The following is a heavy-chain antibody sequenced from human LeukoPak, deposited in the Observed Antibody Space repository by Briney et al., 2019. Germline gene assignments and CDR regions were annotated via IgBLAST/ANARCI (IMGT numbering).Heavy chain of an antibody. CDR1: GFTFSGYW. D-gene: IGHD4-17*01. CDR3: ARDTGWYFDL. J-gene: IGHJ2*01. Sequence: GGSLRLSCAASGFTFSGYWMHWVRQVPGKGLVWVSRITGDGSSTTYADSVKGRFTISRDNAKNTVYLQMISLRAEDTAVYYCARDTGWYFDLWGRGTLVTVSS. CDR2: ITGDGSST. V-gene: IGHV3-74*01.